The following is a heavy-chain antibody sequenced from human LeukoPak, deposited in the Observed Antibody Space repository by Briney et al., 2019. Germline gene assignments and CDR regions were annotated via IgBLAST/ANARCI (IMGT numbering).Heavy chain of an antibody. CDR2: IWYDGSNK. Sequence: GRSLRLSCAASGFTFSSYAMHWVRQAPGKGLEWVAVIWYDGSNKYYADSVKGRFTISRDNSKNTLYLQMNSLRAEDTAVYYCARDFYGYNPFDYWGQGTLVTVSS. CDR1: GFTFSSYA. J-gene: IGHJ4*02. V-gene: IGHV3-33*08. CDR3: ARDFYGYNPFDY. D-gene: IGHD5-24*01.